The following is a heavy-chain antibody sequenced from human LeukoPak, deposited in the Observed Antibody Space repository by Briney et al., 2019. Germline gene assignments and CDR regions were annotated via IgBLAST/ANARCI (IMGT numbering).Heavy chain of an antibody. CDR2: SSSSGSTI. V-gene: IGHV3-11*01. CDR3: ARRRDFIDY. J-gene: IGHJ4*02. CDR1: GVSFSGYY. D-gene: IGHD3/OR15-3a*01. Sequence: LSLTCAVYGVSFSGYYWSWIRQPPGKGLEWVSYSSSSGSTIYYADSVKGRFAIPRDNAKNSLYLQMNSLRAEDTAVYYCARRRDFIDYWGQGTLVTVSS.